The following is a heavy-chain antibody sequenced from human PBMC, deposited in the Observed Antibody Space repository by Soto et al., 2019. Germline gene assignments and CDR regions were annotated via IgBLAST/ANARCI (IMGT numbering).Heavy chain of an antibody. D-gene: IGHD3-22*01. CDR1: GFTFSSYA. Sequence: EVQLLESGGGLVQPGGSLRLSCAASGFTFSSYAMSWVRQAPGKGLEWVSAISGSGGSTYYADSVKGRFTISRDNSKNTLYLQLNSLRAEDTAVYYCAKALYSYDGSGCQWGQGTLVTVSS. V-gene: IGHV3-23*01. CDR2: ISGSGGST. J-gene: IGHJ4*02. CDR3: AKALYSYDGSGCQ.